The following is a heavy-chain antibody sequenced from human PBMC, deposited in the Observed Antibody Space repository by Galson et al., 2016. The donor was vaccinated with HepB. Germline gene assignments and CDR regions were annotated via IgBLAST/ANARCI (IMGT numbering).Heavy chain of an antibody. J-gene: IGHJ6*03. Sequence: TLSLTCSVSSGSISNSGYYWSWIRQHPGKGLEYIGYIYYSGSTYYNPSLESRVTISVDTSKNQFSLILNSVTAADTAVYYCARGFNVYYYYHYMDVWGKGTTVTVSS. V-gene: IGHV4-31*03. CDR3: ARGFNVYYYYHYMDV. D-gene: IGHD2-8*01. CDR1: SGSISNSGYY. CDR2: IYYSGST.